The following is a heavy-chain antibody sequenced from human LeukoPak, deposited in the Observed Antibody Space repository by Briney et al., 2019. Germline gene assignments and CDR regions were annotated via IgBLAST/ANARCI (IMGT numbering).Heavy chain of an antibody. CDR1: GDSISSFY. Sequence: PSETLSLTCTVSGDSISSFYWSWIRQPPGKGLEWIGYIYHSGITNYNPFLKSRVTISIDTSKTQFSLKLSSVTAADTAVYFCARHMPWELPPGAYDYWGQGSLVTVSS. J-gene: IGHJ4*02. D-gene: IGHD1-26*01. CDR3: ARHMPWELPPGAYDY. CDR2: IYHSGIT. V-gene: IGHV4-59*01.